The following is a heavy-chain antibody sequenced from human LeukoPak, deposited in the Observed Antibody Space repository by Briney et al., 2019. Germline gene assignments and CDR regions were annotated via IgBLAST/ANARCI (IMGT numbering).Heavy chain of an antibody. D-gene: IGHD3-10*01. CDR3: AKDGVTMVRGVIYYYYYYMDV. CDR2: IRNDGSIR. J-gene: IGHJ6*03. CDR1: GFTFSSYG. Sequence: PGGSLRLSCAPSGFTFSSYGMHWVRQAPGKGLEWVAFIRNDGSIRYYADSLKGRFTISRDNSKNTLYLQMNSLRAEDTAVYYCAKDGVTMVRGVIYYYYYYMDVWGKGTTVTISS. V-gene: IGHV3-30*02.